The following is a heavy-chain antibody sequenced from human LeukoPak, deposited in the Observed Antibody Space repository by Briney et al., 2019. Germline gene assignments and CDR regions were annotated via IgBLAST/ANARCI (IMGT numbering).Heavy chain of an antibody. CDR3: AGGPRSYNWNYKGYFDY. CDR2: IRSKANSYAT. V-gene: IGHV3-73*01. D-gene: IGHD1-7*01. Sequence: GGSLRLSCAASGFTFSGSAMHWVRQASGKGLEWVGRIRSKANSYATAYAASVKGRFTISRDDSKNTAYLQMNSLKTEDTAVYYCAGGPRSYNWNYKGYFDYWGQGTLVTVSS. CDR1: GFTFSGSA. J-gene: IGHJ4*02.